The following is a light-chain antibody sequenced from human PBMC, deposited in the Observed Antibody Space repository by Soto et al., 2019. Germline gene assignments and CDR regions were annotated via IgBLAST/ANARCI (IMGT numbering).Light chain of an antibody. CDR3: QQYYSTPIT. J-gene: IGKJ3*01. CDR2: WAS. V-gene: IGKV4-1*01. CDR1: QSVLYSSNNKNY. Sequence: DIVMTQSPDSLAVSLGERATINCKSSQSVLYSSNNKNYLAWYQQKPGQPPKLLIYWASTRESGVPDRFSGSESGTDFTLTISSLQAEDVAVYYCQQYYSTPITFGPGTKVDIK.